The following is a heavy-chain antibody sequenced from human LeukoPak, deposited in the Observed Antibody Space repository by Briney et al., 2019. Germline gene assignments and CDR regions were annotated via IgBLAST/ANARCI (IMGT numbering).Heavy chain of an antibody. J-gene: IGHJ4*02. Sequence: PGRSLRLSCAASGFTFSSYGMHWVRQAPGKGLEWVAVISYDGSNKYYADSVKGRFTISRDNSKNTLYLQMNSLRDEDTAVYYCAKGPPGLDYWGQGTLVTVSS. D-gene: IGHD1-14*01. CDR1: GFTFSSYG. V-gene: IGHV3-30*18. CDR2: ISYDGSNK. CDR3: AKGPPGLDY.